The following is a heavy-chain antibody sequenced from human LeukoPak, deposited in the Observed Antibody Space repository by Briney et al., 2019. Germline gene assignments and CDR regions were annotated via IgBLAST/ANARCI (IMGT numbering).Heavy chain of an antibody. V-gene: IGHV1-24*01. CDR1: GYTLTELS. CDR2: FNPEDGET. Sequence: GASVKVSSKVSGYTLTELSMHWVRQAPGKGLEWMGGFNPEDGETIYAQKFQGRVTMTEDTSTDTAYMELSSLRSEDTAVYYCATPGYSYGLGSYYYGMDVWGQGTTVTVSS. D-gene: IGHD5-18*01. J-gene: IGHJ6*02. CDR3: ATPGYSYGLGSYYYGMDV.